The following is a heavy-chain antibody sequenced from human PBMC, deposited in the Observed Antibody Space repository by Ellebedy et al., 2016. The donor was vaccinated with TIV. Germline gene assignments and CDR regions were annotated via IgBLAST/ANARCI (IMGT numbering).Heavy chain of an antibody. J-gene: IGHJ4*02. CDR3: VRDAGWGRFDY. D-gene: IGHD3-16*01. CDR1: GFNFRSYW. V-gene: IGHV3-7*01. Sequence: GESLKISCAPSGFNFRSYWMDWVRQVPGKRPEWVANIGEDGSETYYADSVEGRFTIFRDNAKSLLYLQMNSLRVDDTAVYYCVRDAGWGRFDYWGQGTPVTVSS. CDR2: IGEDGSET.